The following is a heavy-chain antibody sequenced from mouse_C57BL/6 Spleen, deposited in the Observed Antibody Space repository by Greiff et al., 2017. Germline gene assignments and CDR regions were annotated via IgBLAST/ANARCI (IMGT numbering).Heavy chain of an antibody. CDR2: IWTGGGT. Sequence: QVQLKESGPGLVAPSPSLSITCTVSGFSFTSYAISWVRQPPGTGLEWLGVIWTGGGTHYNSALKSRLSISKDNSKSQVFLKRNRLQTDDTARYYCAGNKGATVVYWYFDVWGTGTTVTVSS. CDR3: AGNKGATVVYWYFDV. CDR1: GFSFTSYA. J-gene: IGHJ1*03. V-gene: IGHV2-9-1*01. D-gene: IGHD1-1*01.